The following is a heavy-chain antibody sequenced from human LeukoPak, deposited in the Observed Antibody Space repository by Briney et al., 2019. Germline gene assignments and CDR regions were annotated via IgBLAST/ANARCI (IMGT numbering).Heavy chain of an antibody. V-gene: IGHV3-64*01. Sequence: GGSLRLSCAASGFTFSSYAMHWVRQAPGKGLEYVSAISSNGGSTYYANSVKGRFTISRDNSKNTLYLQMGSLRAEDTAVYYCARGGYYDSSGYRGYFDYWGQGTLVTVSS. CDR1: GFTFSSYA. CDR2: ISSNGGST. CDR3: ARGGYYDSSGYRGYFDY. J-gene: IGHJ4*02. D-gene: IGHD3-22*01.